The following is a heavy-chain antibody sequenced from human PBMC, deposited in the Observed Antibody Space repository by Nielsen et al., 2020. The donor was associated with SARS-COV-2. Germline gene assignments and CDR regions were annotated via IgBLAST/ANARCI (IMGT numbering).Heavy chain of an antibody. CDR1: KFTFDHYA. Sequence: GGSLRLSCAASKFTFDHYAMHWVRQAPGKGLEWVSGISWNSGNTGYADSVKGRFTISRDFSTSTVYLQMNRLRAEDTAMYYCAKDRAIFMIYFTRGGPDYWGQGTLVTVSS. CDR3: AKDRAIFMIYFTRGGPDY. CDR2: ISWNSGNT. D-gene: IGHD3/OR15-3a*01. V-gene: IGHV3-9*01. J-gene: IGHJ4*02.